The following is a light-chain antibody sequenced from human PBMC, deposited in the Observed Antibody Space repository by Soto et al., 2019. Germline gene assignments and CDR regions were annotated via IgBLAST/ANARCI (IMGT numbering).Light chain of an antibody. V-gene: IGLV2-8*01. CDR1: SSDVGGYNF. Sequence: QSALAQPPSASGSPGQSVTISCTGTSSDVGGYNFVSWYQHHPGKAPKLMIYEVSKRPSGVPDRFSGSKAGNTASLTVSGLQAGDEADYYCSSYAGSNTVVFGGGTKLTVL. CDR2: EVS. J-gene: IGLJ2*01. CDR3: SSYAGSNTVV.